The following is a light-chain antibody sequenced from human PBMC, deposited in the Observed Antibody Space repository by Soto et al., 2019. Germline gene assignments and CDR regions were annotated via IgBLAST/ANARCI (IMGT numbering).Light chain of an antibody. CDR2: AAS. Sequence: DIQMTQSPSSLSASVGDRVTITCRASQSISSYFNWYQQQPGKAPNLLIYAASSLQSGVPSKFSGSGSGTYFTLTISSLQPEDFATYYCQQSYSSPFTFGHGTKVDIK. J-gene: IGKJ3*01. CDR3: QQSYSSPFT. CDR1: QSISSY. V-gene: IGKV1-39*01.